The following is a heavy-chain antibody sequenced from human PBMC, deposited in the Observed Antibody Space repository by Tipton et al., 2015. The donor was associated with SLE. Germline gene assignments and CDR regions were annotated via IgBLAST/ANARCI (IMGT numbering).Heavy chain of an antibody. J-gene: IGHJ5*02. Sequence: TLSLTCTVSGGSISSSSYYWGWIRQPPGKGLEWIGSIYYSGSTYYNPSLKSRVTISVDTSKNQCSLKLSSVTAADTAVYYCARTGGYCSSTSCYGGWFDPWGQGTLVTVSS. CDR1: GGSISSSSYY. CDR2: IYYSGST. V-gene: IGHV4-39*01. D-gene: IGHD2-2*01. CDR3: ARTGGYCSSTSCYGGWFDP.